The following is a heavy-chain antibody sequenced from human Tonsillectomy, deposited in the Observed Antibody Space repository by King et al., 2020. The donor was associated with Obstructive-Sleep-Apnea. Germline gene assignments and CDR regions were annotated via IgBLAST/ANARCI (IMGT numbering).Heavy chain of an antibody. CDR3: ARGATTVTTPRDYYYGMDV. Sequence: QLVQSGAEVKKPGSSVKVSCKASGGTFSSYAISWVRQAPGQGLEWMGGIIPILGIANYAQKFQGRVTITADTSTSTGYMDLSSLRSDDTAVYYCARGATTVTTPRDYYYGMDVWGQGTTVNVSS. CDR2: IIPILGIA. J-gene: IGHJ6*02. CDR1: GGTFSSYA. V-gene: IGHV1-69*09. D-gene: IGHD4-11*01.